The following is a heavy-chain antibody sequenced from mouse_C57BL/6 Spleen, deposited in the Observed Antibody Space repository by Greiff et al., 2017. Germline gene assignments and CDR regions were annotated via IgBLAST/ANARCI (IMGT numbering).Heavy chain of an antibody. V-gene: IGHV3-6*01. J-gene: IGHJ4*01. CDR2: ISYDGSN. CDR1: GYSITSGYY. Sequence: ESGPGLVKPSQSLSLTCSVTGYSITSGYYWNWIRQFPGNKLEWMGYISYDGSNNYNPSLKNRISITRDTSKNQFFLKLNSVTTEDTATYYCARGDTAMDYWGQGTSDTVSS. CDR3: ARGDTAMDY.